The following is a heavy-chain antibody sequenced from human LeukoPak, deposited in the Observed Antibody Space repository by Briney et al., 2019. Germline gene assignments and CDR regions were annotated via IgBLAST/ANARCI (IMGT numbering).Heavy chain of an antibody. D-gene: IGHD6-19*01. J-gene: IGHJ5*02. CDR2: ISHDGMDA. Sequence: GGSLRLSCAASGLHFSGTAMSWVRQAPGKGLEWVSAISHDGMDAYYADSVKGRFTISRDNSKKTVSLEMSSLTAADTGVYYCAKDGAQYSSGPECDPRGQGALVTVSP. V-gene: IGHV3-23*01. CDR3: AKDGAQYSSGPECDP. CDR1: GLHFSGTA.